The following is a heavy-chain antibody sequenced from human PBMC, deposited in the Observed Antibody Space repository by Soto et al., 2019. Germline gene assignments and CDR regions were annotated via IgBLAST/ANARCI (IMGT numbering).Heavy chain of an antibody. CDR2: IDPSDSYT. V-gene: IGHV5-10-1*01. CDR1: GYSFTSDC. D-gene: IGHD3-3*01. J-gene: IGHJ5*02. Sequence: ESLRISCKGCGYSFTSDCISWVRQMPGKGLEWMGRIDPSDSYTNYSPSFQGHVTISADKSISTAYLQWSSLKASDTAMYYCARGVASNWFDPWGQGTLVTVSS. CDR3: ARGVASNWFDP.